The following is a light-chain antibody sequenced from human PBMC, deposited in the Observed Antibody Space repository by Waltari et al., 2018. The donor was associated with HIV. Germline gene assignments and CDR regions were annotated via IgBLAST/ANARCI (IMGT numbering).Light chain of an antibody. V-gene: IGLV1-40*01. Sequence: QSILTQPPSVSGAPGQRVTISCTGSSSNIGAGFDVHWYQQLPGTAPKLLIYGDNSRPSGVPDRFFGSNSGSSASLAITGLQAEDEADYYGQSYDSSLSGSLVFGGGTKLTVL. CDR3: QSYDSSLSGSLV. CDR1: SSNIGAGFD. CDR2: GDN. J-gene: IGLJ2*01.